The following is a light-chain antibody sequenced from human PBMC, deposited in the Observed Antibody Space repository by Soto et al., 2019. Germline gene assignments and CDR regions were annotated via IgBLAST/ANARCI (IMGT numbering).Light chain of an antibody. CDR1: SGHSSYA. Sequence: QLVLTQSPSASASLGASVKLTCTLSSGHSSYAIAWHQQQPEKGPRYLMKLNSDGSHSKGDGSPDRFSGSSSGAERYLTISSLQSEDEADYYCQTWGTGPFVFGTGTKLTVL. V-gene: IGLV4-69*01. J-gene: IGLJ1*01. CDR3: QTWGTGPFV. CDR2: LNSDGSH.